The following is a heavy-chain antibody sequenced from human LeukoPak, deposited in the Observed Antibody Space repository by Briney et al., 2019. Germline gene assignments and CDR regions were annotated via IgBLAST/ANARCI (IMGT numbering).Heavy chain of an antibody. CDR1: GGSITY. V-gene: IGHV4-59*01. D-gene: IGHD2-15*01. J-gene: IGHJ2*01. CDR3: ARVKVPGIVAPGWYFDL. CDR2: IYYSGST. Sequence: PSETLSLTCIASGGSITYWNWIRQPPGKGLEWIGYIYYSGSTNYNPSLKSRVTISVDTSKNQFSLKLSSVTAADTAVYYCARVKVPGIVAPGWYFDLWGRGTLVTVSS.